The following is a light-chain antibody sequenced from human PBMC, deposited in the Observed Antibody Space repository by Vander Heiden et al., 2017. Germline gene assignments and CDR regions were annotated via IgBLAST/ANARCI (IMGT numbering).Light chain of an antibody. CDR3: HQYNDYSGGT. J-gene: IGKJ2*01. CDR1: QTIPSY. CDR2: TAS. V-gene: IGKV1-5*03. Sequence: IQMTQSPSTLSASVGDRLTITCRASQTIPSYLAWYQQEPGEAPKLLIYTASNLESRIPSRFSGSGSGTEFTLTISSLQPDDFATYYCHQYNDYSGGTFGQGTKVEIK.